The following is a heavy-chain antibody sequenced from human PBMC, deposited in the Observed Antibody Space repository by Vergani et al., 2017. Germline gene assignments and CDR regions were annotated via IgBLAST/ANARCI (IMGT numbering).Heavy chain of an antibody. J-gene: IGHJ4*02. D-gene: IGHD3-10*01. V-gene: IGHV3-23*01. Sequence: EVQLLESGGGLVQPGGSLRLSCAASGFTFSSYAMSWVRQAPGKGLEWVSAISGSGGSTYYADSVKGRFTISRDNSKNTLYLQMNSLRAEDTAVYYCAKDRGVITMVRGANDYWGQGTLVTVSS. CDR3: AKDRGVITMVRGANDY. CDR1: GFTFSSYA. CDR2: ISGSGGST.